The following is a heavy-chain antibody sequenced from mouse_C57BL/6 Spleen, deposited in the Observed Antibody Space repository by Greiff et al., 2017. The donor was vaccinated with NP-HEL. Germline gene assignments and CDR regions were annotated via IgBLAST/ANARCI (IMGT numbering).Heavy chain of an antibody. CDR2: IYPGDGDT. Sequence: QVQLKESGAELVKPGASVKISCKASGYAFSSYWMNRVKQRPGKGLEWIGQIYPGDGDTNYNGKFKGKATLTADKSSSTAYMQLSSLTSEDSAVYFCARPYYDYGYYYAMDYWGQGTSVTVSS. J-gene: IGHJ4*01. CDR1: GYAFSSYW. V-gene: IGHV1-80*01. D-gene: IGHD2-4*01. CDR3: ARPYYDYGYYYAMDY.